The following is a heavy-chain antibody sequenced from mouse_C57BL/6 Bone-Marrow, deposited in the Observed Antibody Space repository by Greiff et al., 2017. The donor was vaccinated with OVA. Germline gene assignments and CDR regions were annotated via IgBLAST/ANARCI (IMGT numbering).Heavy chain of an antibody. CDR2: IDPNSGGT. D-gene: IGHD1-1*01. V-gene: IGHV1-72*01. CDR3: ARYLLLRPNGAMDY. Sequence: QVQLQQSGAELVKPGASVKLSCKASGYTFTSYWMHWVKQRPGRGLEWIGRIDPNSGGTKYNEKFKSKATLTVDKPSSTAYMQLSSLTSEDSAVYYCARYLLLRPNGAMDYWGQGTSVTVSS. J-gene: IGHJ4*01. CDR1: GYTFTSYW.